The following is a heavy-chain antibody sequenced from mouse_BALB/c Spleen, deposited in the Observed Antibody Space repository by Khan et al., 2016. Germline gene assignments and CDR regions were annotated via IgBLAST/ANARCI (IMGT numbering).Heavy chain of an antibody. V-gene: IGHV1-18*01. D-gene: IGHD2-13*01. CDR1: GYSFSGYY. CDR2: INPNNGGS. CDR3: RRGDMDY. Sequence: VQLQQSGPDLVKPGASVKISCKASGYSFSGYYLDWVKQSHDKSLEWIGRINPNNGGSKYNQKFKDKTILTVDRSSTTAYMELRSLTSEDSAVYYCRRGDMDYWGQGSSVAGSS. J-gene: IGHJ4*01.